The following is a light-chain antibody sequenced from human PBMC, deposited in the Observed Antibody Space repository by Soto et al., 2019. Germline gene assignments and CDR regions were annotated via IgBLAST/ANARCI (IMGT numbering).Light chain of an antibody. Sequence: QSVLTQPPSVSGAPGQRVTISCNGSSSNIGTGYDVHWYQQLPGTAPKLLIYGNTNRPSGVPDRVSGSKSGTSASLAITGLQAEDEADYYCQSYDSSLSGYVFGTGTKLTVL. J-gene: IGLJ1*01. CDR1: SSNIGTGYD. CDR3: QSYDSSLSGYV. CDR2: GNT. V-gene: IGLV1-40*01.